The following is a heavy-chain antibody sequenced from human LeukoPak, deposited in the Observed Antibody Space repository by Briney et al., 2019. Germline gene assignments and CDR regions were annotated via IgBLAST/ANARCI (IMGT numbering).Heavy chain of an antibody. V-gene: IGHV3-21*01. CDR1: GFTFSSYS. CDR2: ISSSSSYI. D-gene: IGHD3-3*01. Sequence: GGSLRLSCAASGFTFSSYSMNWVRQAPGKGLEWVSSISSSSSYIYYADSVEGRFTISRDDAKNSLFLQMNSLRVEDTAVYYCVRGPPEDFWGQGTLVTVSS. J-gene: IGHJ4*02. CDR3: VRGPPEDF.